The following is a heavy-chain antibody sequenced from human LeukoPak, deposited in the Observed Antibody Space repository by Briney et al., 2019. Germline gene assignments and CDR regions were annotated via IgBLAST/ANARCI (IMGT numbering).Heavy chain of an antibody. CDR3: AKEHKTVTGFDY. V-gene: IGHV3-21*01. CDR1: GFTFSSYS. Sequence: NPGGSLRLSCAASGFTFSSYSMNWVRQAPGKGLEWVSSISSSSSYIYYADSVKGRFTISRDNAKNSLYLQMNSLRAEDTAVYYCAKEHKTVTGFDYWGQGTLVTVSS. J-gene: IGHJ4*02. D-gene: IGHD4-17*01. CDR2: ISSSSSYI.